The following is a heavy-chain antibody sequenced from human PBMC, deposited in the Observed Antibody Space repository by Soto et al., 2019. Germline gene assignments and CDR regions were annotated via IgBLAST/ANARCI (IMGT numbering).Heavy chain of an antibody. CDR3: ARMKLARLDH. V-gene: IGHV1-69*09. CDR1: GVSFNSYG. CDR2: INPASQLR. Sequence: QVQLLQSGTEVKRPGSSVKVSCRASGVSFNSYGFAWVRQAPGRGLEWVGKINPASQLRNYQQSLQGRVTITADTSTTTAYMELSGLTSEDTAVYYCARMKLARLDHWGQGNLVTVSS. J-gene: IGHJ4*02.